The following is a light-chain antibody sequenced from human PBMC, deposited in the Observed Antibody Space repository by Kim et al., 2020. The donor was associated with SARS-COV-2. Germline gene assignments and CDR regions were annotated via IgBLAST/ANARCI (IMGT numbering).Light chain of an antibody. Sequence: VAPEEPTNLTCGGENIGNRHVHWYQQKPGQAPGLVIYFDADRPAGISERFSGSNSGSTATLTISRAEAGDEADYYCQVWDTTTRRVFGAGTQLTVL. CDR3: QVWDTTTRRV. CDR2: FDA. V-gene: IGLV3-21*04. CDR1: NIGNRH. J-gene: IGLJ3*02.